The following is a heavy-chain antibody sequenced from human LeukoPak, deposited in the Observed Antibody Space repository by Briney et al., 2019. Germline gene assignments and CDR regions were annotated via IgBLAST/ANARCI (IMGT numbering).Heavy chain of an antibody. CDR3: AKDIGYDFWSGRYYFDS. CDR1: GFTFSSYA. D-gene: IGHD3-3*01. J-gene: IGHJ4*02. CDR2: ISGSGGST. V-gene: IGHV3-23*01. Sequence: GGSLRLSCAASGFTFSSYAMSWVRQAPGKGLEWDSAISGSGGSTYYADSVKGRFTISRDNSKNTLYLQMNSLRAEDTAVYYCAKDIGYDFWSGRYYFDSWGQGTLVTVSS.